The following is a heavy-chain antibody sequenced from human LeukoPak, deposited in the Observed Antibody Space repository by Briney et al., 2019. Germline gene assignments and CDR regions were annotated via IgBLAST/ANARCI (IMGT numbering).Heavy chain of an antibody. Sequence: GGSLRLSCAASGFTVSSNYMNWVRQAPGKGLEWVSVMYSGGSTFYGDSVKGRFTISRDNSMNTLYLQMNSLRVDDTAVYYCARGHGYYDFWSGPKDYFDYWGQGTLVTVSS. D-gene: IGHD3-3*01. CDR2: MYSGGST. V-gene: IGHV3-66*01. CDR1: GFTVSSNY. J-gene: IGHJ4*02. CDR3: ARGHGYYDFWSGPKDYFDY.